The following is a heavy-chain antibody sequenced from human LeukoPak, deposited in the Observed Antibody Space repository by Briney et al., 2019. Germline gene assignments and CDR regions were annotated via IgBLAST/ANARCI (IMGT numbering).Heavy chain of an antibody. J-gene: IGHJ4*02. CDR3: AKDLHSYYYGSGSFSSYFDY. Sequence: PGGSLTLSCEASGFTFRSYPMSWVRQAPGKGLEWVSTISGSGDSTYYADSVKGRFTISRDTSKNTLYMQMNCLRADDTAVYYCAKDLHSYYYGSGSFSSYFDYWGQGALVTVSS. V-gene: IGHV3-23*01. CDR1: GFTFRSYP. CDR2: ISGSGDST. D-gene: IGHD3-10*01.